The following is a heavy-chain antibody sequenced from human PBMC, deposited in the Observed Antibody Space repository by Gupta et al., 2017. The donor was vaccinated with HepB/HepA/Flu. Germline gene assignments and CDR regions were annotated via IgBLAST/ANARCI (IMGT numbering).Heavy chain of an antibody. CDR2: IYPDDSNT. J-gene: IGHJ4*02. CDR1: GYGFFGYW. D-gene: IGHD4/OR15-4a*01. V-gene: IGHV5-51*01. CDR3: ARRGGWTNQDYHFDL. Sequence: EVQLVQSGAEVKKPGESLKISCKGSGYGFFGYWHGWVGQMPGKGLEWMGNIYPDDSNTRYSPSFQGQVTLSVDMSIDTAYLQWSSLKASDTAIYYCARRGGWTNQDYHFDLWGQGTLVTVSS.